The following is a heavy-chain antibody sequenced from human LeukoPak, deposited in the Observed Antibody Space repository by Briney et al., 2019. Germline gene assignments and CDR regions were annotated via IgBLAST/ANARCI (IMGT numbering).Heavy chain of an antibody. V-gene: IGHV3-30*04. D-gene: IGHD2-2*01. CDR1: GFTFRSFA. Sequence: GTSLRLSCSVSGFTFRSFAMYWVRQAPGKGLEWVAVVSYDGTTQHYADSVKGRFTISRDNSKNTLYLQMNSLRREDTAVYYCARENAPGAPVANIDSWGQGTLVTVS. CDR2: VSYDGTTQ. J-gene: IGHJ4*02. CDR3: ARENAPGAPVANIDS.